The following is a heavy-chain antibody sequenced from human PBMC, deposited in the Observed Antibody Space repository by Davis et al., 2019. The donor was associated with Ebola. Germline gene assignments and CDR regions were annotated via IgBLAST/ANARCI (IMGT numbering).Heavy chain of an antibody. CDR2: ISYDGSNK. Sequence: GESLKISCAASGFTFSNCGMHWVRQAPGKGLEWVTIISYDGSNKYDADSVKGRFTISRDNSKNTPYLQMNSLRAEDTAVYYCANTGMDVWGQGTTVTVSS. J-gene: IGHJ6*02. CDR3: ANTGMDV. V-gene: IGHV3-30*18. CDR1: GFTFSNCG.